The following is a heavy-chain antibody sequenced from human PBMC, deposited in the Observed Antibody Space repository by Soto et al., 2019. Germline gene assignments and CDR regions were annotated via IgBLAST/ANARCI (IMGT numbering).Heavy chain of an antibody. V-gene: IGHV3-23*01. J-gene: IGHJ4*02. CDR1: GFTFSSYA. CDR3: AKDKPGTTSFDY. Sequence: PVGSLRLSCAASGFTFSSYAMSWVRQAPGKGLEWVSAISGSGGSTYYADSVKGRFTISRDNSKDTLYLQMNSLRAEDTAVYYCAKDKPGTTSFDYWGQGTLVTVSS. D-gene: IGHD1-1*01. CDR2: ISGSGGST.